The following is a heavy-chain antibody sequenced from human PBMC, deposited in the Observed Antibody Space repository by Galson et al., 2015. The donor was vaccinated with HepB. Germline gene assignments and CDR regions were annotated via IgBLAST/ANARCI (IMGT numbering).Heavy chain of an antibody. Sequence: SLRLSYAASGFTFSDYWMYWARQSPGKGLDWVSRIKSDGSDTNYAESVKGRFTISRDNGKNTLFLQMNSLRGEDTAVYYCAVRGGSWGQGTLVTVSS. CDR3: AVRGGS. CDR2: IKSDGSDT. D-gene: IGHD3-16*01. V-gene: IGHV3-74*01. J-gene: IGHJ4*02. CDR1: GFTFSDYW.